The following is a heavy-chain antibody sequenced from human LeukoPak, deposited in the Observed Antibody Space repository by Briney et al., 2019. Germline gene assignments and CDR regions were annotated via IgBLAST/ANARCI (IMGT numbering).Heavy chain of an antibody. CDR2: IYSGGST. D-gene: IGHD3-16*01. Sequence: PGGSLRLSCAVSGFTVSNNYMSWVRQAPGKGLEWVSVIYSGGSTYYADSVKGRFTISRDNSKNTLYLQMNSLRVEDTAVYYCARESQGGFDYWGRGTLVTASS. J-gene: IGHJ4*02. V-gene: IGHV3-66*01. CDR3: ARESQGGFDY. CDR1: GFTVSNNY.